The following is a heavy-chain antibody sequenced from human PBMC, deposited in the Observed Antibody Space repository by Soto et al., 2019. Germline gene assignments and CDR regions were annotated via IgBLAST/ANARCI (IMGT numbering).Heavy chain of an antibody. V-gene: IGHV3-74*01. CDR1: GFTFSYDC. CDR3: ARGDRGAFDL. D-gene: IGHD1-26*01. Sequence: HPWGSLRHSCAASGFTFSYDCLHWVRQAPGKGLVWVSRIHSDGSSTTYADFVKGRFIISRDNARNTVDLQMNSVRVEDTAVYYCARGDRGAFDLWGQGTVVTVSS. J-gene: IGHJ3*01. CDR2: IHSDGSST.